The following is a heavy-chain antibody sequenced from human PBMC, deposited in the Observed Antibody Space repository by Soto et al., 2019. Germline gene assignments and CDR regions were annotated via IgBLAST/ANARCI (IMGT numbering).Heavy chain of an antibody. CDR3: ARDRVGVLRFLEWLPGYNFDY. D-gene: IGHD3-3*01. J-gene: IGHJ4*02. Sequence: GGSLRLSCAASGFTFSSYSMNWVRQAPGKGLEWVSSISSSSSYIYYADSVKGRFTISRDNAKNSLYLQMNSLRAEDTAVYYCARDRVGVLRFLEWLPGYNFDYWGQGTLVTLSS. CDR1: GFTFSSYS. CDR2: ISSSSSYI. V-gene: IGHV3-21*01.